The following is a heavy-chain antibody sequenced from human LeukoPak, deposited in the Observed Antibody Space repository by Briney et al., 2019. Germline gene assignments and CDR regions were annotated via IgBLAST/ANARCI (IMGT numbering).Heavy chain of an antibody. J-gene: IGHJ6*02. Sequence: GKSLTLSCVVSGFNFDNFAMHWVRQAPGKGLEWVAVMSFDGTHIYYADSVKGRFTISRDNSKNTLYLQMNSLRAEDTAVYYCARCSGYGMDVWGQGTTVTVSS. D-gene: IGHD3-10*02. CDR2: MSFDGTHI. CDR1: GFNFDNFA. V-gene: IGHV3-30*04. CDR3: ARCSGYGMDV.